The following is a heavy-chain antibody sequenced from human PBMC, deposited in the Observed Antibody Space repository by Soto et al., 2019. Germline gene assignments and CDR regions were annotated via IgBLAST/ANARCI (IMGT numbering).Heavy chain of an antibody. CDR3: AKDFGYYDSSGRILGAFDT. J-gene: IGHJ3*02. V-gene: IGHV3-30*18. Sequence: PGGSLRLSCAASGFTFSSYGMHWVRQAPGKGLEWVAVISYDGSNKYYADSVKGRFTISRDNSKNTLYLQMNSLRAEDTAVYYGAKDFGYYDSSGRILGAFDTWRQGTMVTVSS. CDR2: ISYDGSNK. D-gene: IGHD3-22*01. CDR1: GFTFSSYG.